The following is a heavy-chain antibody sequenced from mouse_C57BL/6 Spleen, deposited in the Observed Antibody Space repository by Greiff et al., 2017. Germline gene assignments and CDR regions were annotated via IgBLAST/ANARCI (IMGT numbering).Heavy chain of an antibody. J-gene: IGHJ2*01. Sequence: QVQLKESGAELVRPGTSVKMSCKASGYTFTNYWIGWAKQRPGHGLEWIGDIYPGGGYTNYNEKFKGKATLTADKSSSTAYMQFSSLTSEDSAIYYCAREGIYDGYDGFDYWGQGTTLTVSS. D-gene: IGHD2-3*01. CDR2: IYPGGGYT. CDR3: AREGIYDGYDGFDY. V-gene: IGHV1-63*01. CDR1: GYTFTNYW.